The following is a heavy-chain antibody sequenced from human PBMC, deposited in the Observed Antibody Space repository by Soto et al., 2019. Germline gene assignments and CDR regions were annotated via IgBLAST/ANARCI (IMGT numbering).Heavy chain of an antibody. CDR1: GFTFSSYE. CDR2: ISSSGSTI. D-gene: IGHD6-19*01. V-gene: IGHV3-48*03. Sequence: GGSMRLSCAACGFTFSSYEMNWVCQAPWKGQEWVSYISSSGSTIYYADSVKGRCTISRDNAKNSLYLQMNSLWAEATAVYYCARGGGSGWSPSLSWGQGALVTVSS. J-gene: IGHJ4*02. CDR3: ARGGGSGWSPSLS.